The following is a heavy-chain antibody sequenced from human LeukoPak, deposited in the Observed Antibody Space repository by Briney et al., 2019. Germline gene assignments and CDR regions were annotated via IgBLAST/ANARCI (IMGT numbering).Heavy chain of an antibody. CDR2: ISGSGGST. Sequence: QAGGSLRLSCAASGFTFSSYAMSWVRQAQRKGLEWVSAISGSGGSTYYADSVKGRFTISRDNSKNTLYLQMNSLRAEDTAVYYCAKGPHGEHSVYCGEGTLVTVSS. V-gene: IGHV3-23*01. CDR3: AKGPHGEHSVY. CDR1: GFTFSSYA. J-gene: IGHJ4*02. D-gene: IGHD4-17*01.